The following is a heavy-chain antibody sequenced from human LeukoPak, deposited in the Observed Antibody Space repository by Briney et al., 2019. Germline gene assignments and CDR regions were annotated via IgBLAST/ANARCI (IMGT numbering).Heavy chain of an antibody. J-gene: IGHJ3*02. CDR1: GYTFTGYY. CDR2: INPNSGGT. D-gene: IGHD6-13*01. CDR3: ARAEYGAAYDDAFDI. V-gene: IGHV1-2*02. Sequence: ASVKVSCKASGYTFTGYYMHWVRQAPGQGLEWMGWINPNSGGTNYAQKFQGRVTMTRDTSISTAYMELSRLRSDDTAVYYCARAEYGAAYDDAFDIWGQGTMVIVSS.